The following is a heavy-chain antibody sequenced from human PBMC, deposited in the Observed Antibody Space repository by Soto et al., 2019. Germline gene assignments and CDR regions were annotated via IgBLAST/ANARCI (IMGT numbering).Heavy chain of an antibody. V-gene: IGHV4-31*03. CDR2: IYYSGRT. CDR3: ARVVLRYFDWLSPVDY. CDR1: GGSISSGGYY. Sequence: QVQLQESGPGLVKPSQTLSLTCTVSGGSISSGGYYWSWIRQHPGKGLEGIGYIYYSGRTYYNPSLKSRVTISVDTSKNQFSLKLSSVTAADTAVYYCARVVLRYFDWLSPVDYWGQGTLVTVSS. D-gene: IGHD3-9*01. J-gene: IGHJ4*02.